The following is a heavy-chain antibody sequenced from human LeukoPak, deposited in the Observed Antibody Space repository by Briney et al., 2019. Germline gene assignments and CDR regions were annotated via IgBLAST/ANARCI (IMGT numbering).Heavy chain of an antibody. CDR2: ISSNGGST. Sequence: GGSLRLSCSASGFTFSSYAMHWVRQAPGKGLEYVSAISSNGGSTYYADSVKGRFTISRDNSKNTLYLQMSSLRTEDTAVYYCVKDPGSALYYFDYWGRGTLVTVSS. D-gene: IGHD6-19*01. CDR1: GFTFSSYA. J-gene: IGHJ4*02. CDR3: VKDPGSALYYFDY. V-gene: IGHV3-64D*09.